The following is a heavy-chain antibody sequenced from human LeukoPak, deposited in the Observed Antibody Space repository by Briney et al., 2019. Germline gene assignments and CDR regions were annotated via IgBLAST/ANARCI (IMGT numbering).Heavy chain of an antibody. CDR1: GYTFTSYY. V-gene: IGHV1-46*01. CDR3: ARDPMVRGVIPSVGFDY. Sequence: GASVKVSCKASGYTFTSYYMHCVRQAPGQGLEWMGIINPSGGSTSYAQKFQGRVTMTRDTSTSTVYMELSSLRSEDTAVYYCARDPMVRGVIPSVGFDYWGQGTLVTVSS. D-gene: IGHD3-10*01. J-gene: IGHJ4*02. CDR2: INPSGGST.